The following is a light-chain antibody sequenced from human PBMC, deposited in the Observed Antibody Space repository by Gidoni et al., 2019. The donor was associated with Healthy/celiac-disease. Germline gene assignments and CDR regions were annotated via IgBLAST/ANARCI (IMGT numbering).Light chain of an antibody. CDR3: QQYGSSQT. CDR2: GAS. Sequence: ELVLTQSPGTLSLSPGERATRSCRASQSVSSSYLAWYQQKPGQAPRLRIYGASSRATGIPDRVSGSGAGTDFTLTISRREPEDFAVYYCQQYGSSQTFGPGTKVDIK. J-gene: IGKJ3*01. CDR1: QSVSSSY. V-gene: IGKV3-20*01.